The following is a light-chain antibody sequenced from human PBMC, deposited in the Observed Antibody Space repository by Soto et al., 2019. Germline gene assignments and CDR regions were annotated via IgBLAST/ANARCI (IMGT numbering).Light chain of an antibody. Sequence: DIQMTQSPSSLSASVGDRVTITCRASQSISSYLNWYQQKPGKAPKLLIYAASSLQSRVPSRFSGSGSGTYFSLTISSLQPEDFATYYCQQSYSTPFTFGPGTKVDIK. CDR3: QQSYSTPFT. V-gene: IGKV1-39*01. CDR2: AAS. J-gene: IGKJ3*01. CDR1: QSISSY.